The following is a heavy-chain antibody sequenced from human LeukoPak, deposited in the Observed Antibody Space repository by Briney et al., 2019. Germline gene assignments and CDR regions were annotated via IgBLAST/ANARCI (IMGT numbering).Heavy chain of an antibody. J-gene: IGHJ4*02. D-gene: IGHD3-22*01. Sequence: GGSLRLSCAASGFTFDDYAVHWVRQAPGKGLEWVSGISWEKNSIGYGDSVKGRFTISRDNAKKSLYLQMDNLRVEDTALYYCVKVRHSGGFYAFDYWGQGTPVTVPS. CDR1: GFTFDDYA. CDR3: VKVRHSGGFYAFDY. V-gene: IGHV3-9*01. CDR2: ISWEKNSI.